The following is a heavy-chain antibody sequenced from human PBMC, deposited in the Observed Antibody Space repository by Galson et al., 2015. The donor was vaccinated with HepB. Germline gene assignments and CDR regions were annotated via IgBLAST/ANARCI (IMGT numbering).Heavy chain of an antibody. D-gene: IGHD2-2*01. J-gene: IGHJ5*02. CDR3: ARGRGCSSTKCFPWWFDP. CDR1: GYTFTSYA. CDR2: INAGNGNT. Sequence: SVKVSCKASGYTFTSYAIHWVREAPGQRLEWMGWINAGNGNTKYSQKFQGRVTITRDTSASTAYMELSSLRSEDTAVYFCARGRGCSSTKCFPWWFDPWGQGTLVTVSS. V-gene: IGHV1-3*01.